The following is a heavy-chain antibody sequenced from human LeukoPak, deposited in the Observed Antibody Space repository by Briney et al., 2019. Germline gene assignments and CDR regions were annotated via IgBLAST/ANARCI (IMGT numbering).Heavy chain of an antibody. D-gene: IGHD5-18*01. CDR2: IYYSGST. CDR1: GASISSYY. J-gene: IGHJ4*02. CDR3: ARRRVNTGMDTFDY. Sequence: SETLSLTCSVSGASISSYYWNWIRQPPGKGLEWIGNIYYSGSTNYNPSLKSRVTISVDMSKNQFSLKLTSVTAADTAVYYCARRRVNTGMDTFDYWGQGTLVTVSS. V-gene: IGHV4-59*08.